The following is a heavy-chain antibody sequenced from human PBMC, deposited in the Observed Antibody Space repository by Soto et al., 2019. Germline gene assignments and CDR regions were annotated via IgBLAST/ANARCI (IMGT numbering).Heavy chain of an antibody. CDR3: AKDMTTVTTFPYYYYYYMDV. V-gene: IGHV3-23*01. Sequence: GGSLRLSCAASGFTFSSYAMSWVRQAPGKGLEWVSAISGSGGSTYYADSVKGRFTISRDNSKNTLYLQMNSLRAEDTAVYYCAKDMTTVTTFPYYYYYYMDVWGKGTTVTVSS. J-gene: IGHJ6*03. CDR2: ISGSGGST. CDR1: GFTFSSYA. D-gene: IGHD4-4*01.